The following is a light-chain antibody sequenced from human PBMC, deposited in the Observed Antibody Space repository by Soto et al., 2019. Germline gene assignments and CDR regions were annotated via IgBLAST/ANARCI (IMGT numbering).Light chain of an antibody. CDR3: QQYGRSPYT. V-gene: IGKV3-20*01. Sequence: EIVLTQSPGTLSLSPGERATLSCRASQSVSSSNLAWYQQKPGQAPRLLIYGASSRATGIPDRFSGSGSGTDFTLTISRLEPEDFAVYYCQQYGRSPYTFGQGNKLEIK. J-gene: IGKJ2*01. CDR2: GAS. CDR1: QSVSSSN.